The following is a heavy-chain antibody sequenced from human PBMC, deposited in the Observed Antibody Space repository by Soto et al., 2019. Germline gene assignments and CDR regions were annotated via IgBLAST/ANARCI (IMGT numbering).Heavy chain of an antibody. CDR3: ARDPVVPVATRRGAFDV. V-gene: IGHV3-33*01. J-gene: IGHJ3*01. D-gene: IGHD2-15*01. CDR1: GVTFRSYG. CDR2: IWYDGSNK. Sequence: GGSQRHSSTASGVTFRSYGMHWVRQAPGKGLEWVAVIWYDGSNKYYADSVRGRFTISRDNSKNTLYLQMNSLRAEDTAVYYCARDPVVPVATRRGAFDVWGQGTTVTVSS.